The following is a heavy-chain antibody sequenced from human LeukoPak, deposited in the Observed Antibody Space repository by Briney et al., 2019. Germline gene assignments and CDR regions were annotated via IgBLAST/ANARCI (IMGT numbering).Heavy chain of an antibody. D-gene: IGHD2-15*01. J-gene: IGHJ6*02. Sequence: SVTVSCTASGGTFSSYAISWVRQAPGQGLEWMGGIIPIFGTANYAQKFQGRVTITADESTSTAYMELSSLRSEDTAVYYCARDIVVVVADRDYYGMDVWGQGTTVTVSS. CDR1: GGTFSSYA. CDR3: ARDIVVVVADRDYYGMDV. V-gene: IGHV1-69*13. CDR2: IIPIFGTA.